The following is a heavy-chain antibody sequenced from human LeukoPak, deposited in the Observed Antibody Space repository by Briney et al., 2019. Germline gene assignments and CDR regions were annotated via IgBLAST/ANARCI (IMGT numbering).Heavy chain of an antibody. CDR2: ISSNSSNI. V-gene: IGHV3-48*04. CDR1: GFTFSSYS. J-gene: IGHJ4*02. CDR3: VQDSYAISSSGSTFAS. D-gene: IGHD2-2*01. Sequence: GGSLRLFCAPSGFTFSSYSMSWARHAPGKGREWVSYISSNSSNIYYADSVKGRFTISRDNAKNSLYLQMNSLRAEDMAVYYCVQDSYAISSSGSTFASWGQGTLVTVSS.